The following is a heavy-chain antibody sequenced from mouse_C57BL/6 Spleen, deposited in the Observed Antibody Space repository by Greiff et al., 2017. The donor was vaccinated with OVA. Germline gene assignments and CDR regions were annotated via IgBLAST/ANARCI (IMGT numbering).Heavy chain of an antibody. J-gene: IGHJ1*03. Sequence: EVQLQQSGPELVKPGASVKMSCKASGYTFTAYNMHWVKQSHGKSLEWIGYINPKNGGTSYNQKFKGKATLTVNKSSSTAYMELRSLTSEDSAVYYCAIRHGSSHWYFDVWGTGTTVTVSS. CDR3: AIRHGSSHWYFDV. CDR2: INPKNGGT. V-gene: IGHV1-22*01. CDR1: GYTFTAYN. D-gene: IGHD1-1*01.